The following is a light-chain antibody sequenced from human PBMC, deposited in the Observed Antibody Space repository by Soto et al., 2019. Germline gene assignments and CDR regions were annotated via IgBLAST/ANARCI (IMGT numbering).Light chain of an antibody. CDR2: KAS. CDR1: QTISSW. Sequence: DIQMTQSPSTLSGSVGDRVTITCRASQTISSWLAWYQQKPGKAPKLLIYKASTLKSGVPSRFSGSGSGTESTLTISSLQPDDFATYYCQQYNTYSTFGQGTRLDIK. CDR3: QQYNTYST. J-gene: IGKJ5*01. V-gene: IGKV1-5*03.